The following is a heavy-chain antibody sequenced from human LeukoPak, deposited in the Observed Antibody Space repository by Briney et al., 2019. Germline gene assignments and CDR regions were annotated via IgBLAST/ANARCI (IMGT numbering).Heavy chain of an antibody. J-gene: IGHJ4*02. V-gene: IGHV4-34*01. CDR2: INHSGST. CDR1: GGSFSGYY. CDR3: ARAMGGTYYYDSSGRESDY. Sequence: SETLSLTCAVYGGSFSGYYWSWIRQPPGKGLEWIGEINHSGSTNYNPSLKSRVTISVDTSKNQFSLKLSSVTAAVTAVYYCARAMGGTYYYDSSGRESDYWGQGTLVTVSS. D-gene: IGHD3-22*01.